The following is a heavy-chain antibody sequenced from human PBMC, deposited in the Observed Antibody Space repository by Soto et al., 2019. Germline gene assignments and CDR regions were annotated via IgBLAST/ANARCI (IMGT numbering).Heavy chain of an antibody. V-gene: IGHV5-51*01. CDR2: IYPGDSDT. CDR1: GYSFTSYW. Sequence: GESLKISCKGSGYSFTSYWIGWVRQMPGKGLEWMGIIYPGDSDTRYSPSFQGQVTISADKSISTAYLQWSSLKASDTAMYYCARDIVVVPAARTKDYYYYGMDVWGQGTTVTVSS. CDR3: ARDIVVVPAARTKDYYYYGMDV. D-gene: IGHD2-2*01. J-gene: IGHJ6*02.